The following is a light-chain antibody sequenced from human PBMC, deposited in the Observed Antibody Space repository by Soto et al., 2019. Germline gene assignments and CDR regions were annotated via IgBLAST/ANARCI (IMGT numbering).Light chain of an antibody. J-gene: IGLJ1*01. CDR1: SSDVGGYNY. Sequence: QSVLTQPASVSGSPGQSITISCTGTSSDVGGYNYVSWYQQHPGKAHKFMIYDVSNRPSGVSIRFSGSKSGITASLTISGLQAEDEADYYCCSYTTSNTRQIVFGTGTKVTVL. V-gene: IGLV2-14*01. CDR2: DVS. CDR3: CSYTTSNTRQIV.